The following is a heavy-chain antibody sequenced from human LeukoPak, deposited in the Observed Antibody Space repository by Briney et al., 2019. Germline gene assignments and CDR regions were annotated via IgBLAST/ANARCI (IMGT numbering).Heavy chain of an antibody. D-gene: IGHD3-22*01. J-gene: IGHJ6*02. CDR2: IYTSGRT. V-gene: IGHV4-4*07. Sequence: PSETLSLTCTVSGVSISSYYWSWIRQPAGQGLEWIGRIYTSGRTNYNPSLKSRVTMSVDPSKNLFTLKLSSVTAADTAVYYCARDLTTRWYYDSSGRYYYYGMDVWGQGTTVTVSS. CDR1: GVSISSYY. CDR3: ARDLTTRWYYDSSGRYYYYGMDV.